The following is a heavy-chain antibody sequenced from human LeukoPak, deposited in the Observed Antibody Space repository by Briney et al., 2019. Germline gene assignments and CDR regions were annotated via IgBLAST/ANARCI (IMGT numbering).Heavy chain of an antibody. CDR3: ARVRYCSSTTCRGAFDI. V-gene: IGHV3-72*01. CDR2: TRNKANSYTT. D-gene: IGHD2-2*01. J-gene: IGHJ3*02. CDR1: GFTFSDHY. Sequence: HPGGSLRLSCAASGFTFSDHYMDWVRQAPGKGLEWVGRTRNKANSYTTEYAASVKGRFTISRADSENSLYLQMNSLKTEDTAVYYCARVRYCSSTTCRGAFDIWGQGTMVTVSS.